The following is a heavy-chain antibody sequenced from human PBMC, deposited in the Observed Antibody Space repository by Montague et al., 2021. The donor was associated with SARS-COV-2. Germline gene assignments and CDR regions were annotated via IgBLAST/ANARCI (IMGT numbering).Heavy chain of an antibody. V-gene: IGHV3-23*03. Sequence: SLRLSCGAYGFTFSNYAMNWVRQAPGKGLEWVSVIFGSGSSTYYXGSXRGRFTVSRDNSKNTLYLQMNNLRAEDTAVYYCAKDGATVRGLINWYFDLWGRGTLVTVSS. D-gene: IGHD3-10*01. J-gene: IGHJ2*01. CDR1: GFTFSNYA. CDR2: IFGSGSST. CDR3: AKDGATVRGLINWYFDL.